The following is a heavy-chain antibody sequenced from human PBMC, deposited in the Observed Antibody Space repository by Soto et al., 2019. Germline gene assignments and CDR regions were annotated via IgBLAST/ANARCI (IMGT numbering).Heavy chain of an antibody. CDR2: ISYDGSNK. V-gene: IGHV3-30-3*01. CDR3: ARDHSGDYVPDY. CDR1: GFTFSSYA. Sequence: QVQLVESGGGVVQPGRSLRLSCAASGFTFSSYAMHWVRQAPGKGLEWVAVISYDGSNKYYADSVKGRFTISRDNSKNTLYLQMNSLRAEDTAVYYCARDHSGDYVPDYWGQGTLVTVSS. D-gene: IGHD4-17*01. J-gene: IGHJ4*02.